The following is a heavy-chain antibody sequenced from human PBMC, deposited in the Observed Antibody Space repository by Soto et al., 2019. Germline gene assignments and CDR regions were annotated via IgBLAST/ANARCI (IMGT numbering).Heavy chain of an antibody. Sequence: LRLSCAASGFTFSSYSMNWVRQAPGKGLEWVSSISSSSSYIYYADSVKGRFTISRDNAKNSLYLQMNSLRAEDTAVYYCARGGEGYCSSTSCYDGMDVWGQGTTVTVSS. CDR2: ISSSSSYI. D-gene: IGHD2-2*01. J-gene: IGHJ6*02. V-gene: IGHV3-21*01. CDR1: GFTFSSYS. CDR3: ARGGEGYCSSTSCYDGMDV.